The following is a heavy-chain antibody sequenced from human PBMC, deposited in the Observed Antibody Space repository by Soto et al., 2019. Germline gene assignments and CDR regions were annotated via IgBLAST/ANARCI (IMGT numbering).Heavy chain of an antibody. Sequence: SETLSLTCTVSGGSITSSSYYWGWIRQPPGKGLEWIGSIYYSGSTYYNPSLKSRVTISVDTSKNQFSLKLSSVTAADTAVYYCARGGRLLWFGKGYYYYGMDVWGQGTTVTVSS. CDR1: GGSITSSSYY. J-gene: IGHJ6*02. CDR3: ARGGRLLWFGKGYYYYGMDV. D-gene: IGHD3-10*01. CDR2: IYYSGST. V-gene: IGHV4-39*01.